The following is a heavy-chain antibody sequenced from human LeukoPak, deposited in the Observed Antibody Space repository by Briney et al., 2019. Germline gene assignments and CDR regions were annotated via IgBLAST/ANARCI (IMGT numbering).Heavy chain of an antibody. Sequence: PGKSLRLSCAASGFTFTNYAIHWIRQAPGKGLEWVAAISSDGNNKYYADSVKGRFTISRDNSKNTLYLQMNSLRAEDTAVYYCARVCLKYFDTSAYSPGYLDDWGQGTLVTVSS. J-gene: IGHJ4*02. CDR3: ARVCLKYFDTSAYSPGYLDD. CDR1: GFTFTNYA. D-gene: IGHD3-22*01. CDR2: ISSDGNNK. V-gene: IGHV3-30-3*01.